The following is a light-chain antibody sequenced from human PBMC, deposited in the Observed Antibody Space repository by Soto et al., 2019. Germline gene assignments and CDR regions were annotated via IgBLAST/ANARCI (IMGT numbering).Light chain of an antibody. Sequence: QSALTQPPSVSGSPGQLVTISCTGTSSDVGSYNRVSWYQQPPGTAPKLMIYEVSNRPSGVPDRFFGSESGNTASLTISGLQAEDEADYYCSSFTSSNTWVFGGGTKVTVL. J-gene: IGLJ3*02. CDR1: SSDVGSYNR. CDR2: EVS. V-gene: IGLV2-18*02. CDR3: SSFTSSNTWV.